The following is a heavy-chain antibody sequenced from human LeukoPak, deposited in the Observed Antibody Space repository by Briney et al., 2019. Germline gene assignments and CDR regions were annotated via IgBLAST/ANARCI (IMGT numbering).Heavy chain of an antibody. J-gene: IGHJ5*02. V-gene: IGHV3-21*01. CDR2: ISSSSSYI. CDR3: ARDRRIAVDSYNWFDP. D-gene: IGHD6-19*01. Sequence: HGGSLRLSCAASGFTFSSYSMNWVRQAPGKGLEWVSSISSSSSYIYYADSVKGRFTISRDNAKNSLYLQMNSLRAEDTAVYYCARDRRIAVDSYNWFDPWGQGTLVTVSS. CDR1: GFTFSSYS.